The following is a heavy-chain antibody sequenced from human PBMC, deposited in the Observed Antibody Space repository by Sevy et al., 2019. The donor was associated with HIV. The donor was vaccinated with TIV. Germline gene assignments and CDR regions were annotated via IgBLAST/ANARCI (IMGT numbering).Heavy chain of an antibody. V-gene: IGHV3-48*02. CDR3: XXXXXXXXXXHYGMDV. CDR2: ISSSIITI. Sequence: GGSLRLSCAASGFTFSSYGMNWVRQAPGKGLEWVSYISSSIITIYYADSVKGRFTISRDNAKNSLYLQMNSLRDEDXXXXXXXXXXXXXXXXHYGMDVWGQGTTVTVSS. CDR1: GFTFSSYG. J-gene: IGHJ6*02.